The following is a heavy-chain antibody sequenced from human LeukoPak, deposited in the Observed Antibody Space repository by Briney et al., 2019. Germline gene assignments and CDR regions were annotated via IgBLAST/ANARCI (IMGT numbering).Heavy chain of an antibody. CDR2: ISTYNANT. V-gene: IGHV1-18*01. D-gene: IGHD2-15*01. J-gene: IGHJ4*02. CDR1: GYTFTSHG. CDR3: ARSSFCSGGTCYSSLDY. Sequence: ASVKVSCKASGYTFTSHGISWVRQAPGQGLEWMGWISTYNANTNYAQKPQGRVTMTTDTSTSTAYMELRSLRSDDTAIYYCARSSFCSGGTCYSSLDYWGQGTLVTVSS.